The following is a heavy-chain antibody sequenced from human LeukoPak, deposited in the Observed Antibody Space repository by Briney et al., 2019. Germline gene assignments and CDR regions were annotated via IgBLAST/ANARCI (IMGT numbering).Heavy chain of an antibody. V-gene: IGHV3-30*04. J-gene: IGHJ4*02. CDR1: GFTFSSYA. CDR3: AKARGEQNGGSSY. D-gene: IGHD2-15*01. CDR2: ISYDGSNK. Sequence: GRSLRLSCAASGFTFSSYAMHWVRQAPGKGLEWVAVISYDGSNKYYADSVKGRFTISRDNSKNTLYLQMNSLRAEDTAVYSCAKARGEQNGGSSYWGQGTQVIVSS.